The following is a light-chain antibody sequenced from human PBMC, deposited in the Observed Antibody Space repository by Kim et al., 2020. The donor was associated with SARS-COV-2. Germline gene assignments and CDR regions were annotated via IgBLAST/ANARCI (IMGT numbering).Light chain of an antibody. Sequence: ASVGDRVTITCRARQDIANSLAWYQQKPGKVPKVLIYAASTLQSGVPSRFSGSGSGTEFTLTIGSLQTEDAATYYCQKYNSAPWTFGPGTKVDIK. J-gene: IGKJ1*01. V-gene: IGKV1-27*01. CDR3: QKYNSAPWT. CDR2: AAS. CDR1: QDIANS.